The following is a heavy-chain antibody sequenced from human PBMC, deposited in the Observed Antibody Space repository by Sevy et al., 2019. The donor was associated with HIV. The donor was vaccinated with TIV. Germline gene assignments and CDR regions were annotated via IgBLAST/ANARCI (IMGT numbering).Heavy chain of an antibody. CDR3: AKDRRTSWGRFDC. J-gene: IGHJ4*02. Sequence: GGSLRLSCAASGFTFSTYAMNWVRQAPGKGLEWVSAISGVDASTYYAHSVKGRFTISRDNSRNTLYLQMSNLRADDTAVYYCAKDRRTSWGRFDCWGQGTLVTVSS. CDR2: ISGVDAST. CDR1: GFTFSTYA. D-gene: IGHD6-13*01. V-gene: IGHV3-23*01.